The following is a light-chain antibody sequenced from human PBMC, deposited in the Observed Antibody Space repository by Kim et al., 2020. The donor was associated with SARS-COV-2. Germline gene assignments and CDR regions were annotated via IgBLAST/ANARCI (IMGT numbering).Light chain of an antibody. J-gene: IGLJ3*02. CDR3: CSYAGSSTWV. V-gene: IGLV2-23*02. Sequence: QSALTQPASVSGSPGQSITISCTGTSSDVGSYNLVSWYQQHPGKATKLMIYEVSKRPSGVSNRFSGSKSGNTASLTISGLPAEDEADYYCCSYAGSSTWVFGGGTQLTVL. CDR2: EVS. CDR1: SSDVGSYNL.